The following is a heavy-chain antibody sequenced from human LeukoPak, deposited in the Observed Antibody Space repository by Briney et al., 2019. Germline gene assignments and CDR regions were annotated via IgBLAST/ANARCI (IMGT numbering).Heavy chain of an antibody. CDR2: INQDGSAK. CDR1: GFIFSSQW. CDR3: ARAAN. Sequence: HTGGSLRLSCAASGFIFSSQWMSWVRQAPGKGPEWVANINQDGSAKHYVDSVKGRFTISRDNAKNSLYLQMNSLRAEDTAVYYCARAANWGQGTLVTVSS. J-gene: IGHJ4*02. V-gene: IGHV3-7*01.